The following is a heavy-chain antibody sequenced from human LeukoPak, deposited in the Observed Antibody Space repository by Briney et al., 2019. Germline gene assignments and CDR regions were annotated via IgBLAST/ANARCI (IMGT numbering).Heavy chain of an antibody. V-gene: IGHV3-23*01. CDR2: ISGSGGST. D-gene: IGHD3-16*02. CDR1: GFTFSSYA. CDR3: AKSLGVGGYTRYKGFDQ. Sequence: GGSLRLSCAANGFTFSSYAMSWVRQAPGKGLEWVSGISGSGGSTYYAVSVKGRFTISRDNSKNTLYLQMDGLRAEDTAVYYCAKSLGVGGYTRYKGFDQWGQGTLVTVSS. J-gene: IGHJ4*02.